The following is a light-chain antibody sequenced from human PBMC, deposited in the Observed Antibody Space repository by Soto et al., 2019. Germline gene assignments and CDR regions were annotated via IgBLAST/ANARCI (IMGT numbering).Light chain of an antibody. V-gene: IGKV1-33*01. Sequence: DLQMTQSRCSRSASVCDKVTIPCQATHDISNYLNWYQQKPGKAPKLLIYDASNLQTGVPSRFSGSGSGTDFTFTISSLQPEDIATYYCQQYDNLPLTFGGGAKV. CDR2: DAS. CDR1: HDISNY. J-gene: IGKJ4*01. CDR3: QQYDNLPLT.